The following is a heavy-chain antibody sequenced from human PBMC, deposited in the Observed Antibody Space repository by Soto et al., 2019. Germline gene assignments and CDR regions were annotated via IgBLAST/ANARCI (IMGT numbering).Heavy chain of an antibody. V-gene: IGHV1-24*01. CDR2: FDPEDGET. Sequence: ASVKVSCKVSGYTLTELSMHWVRQAPGKGLEWMGGFDPEDGETIYAQKFQGRVTMTEDTSTDTAYMELSSLRSEDTAVYYCAKLIPLYDYIWGSYRLGAFDIWGQGTMVTVSS. D-gene: IGHD3-16*02. CDR3: AKLIPLYDYIWGSYRLGAFDI. CDR1: GYTLTELS. J-gene: IGHJ3*02.